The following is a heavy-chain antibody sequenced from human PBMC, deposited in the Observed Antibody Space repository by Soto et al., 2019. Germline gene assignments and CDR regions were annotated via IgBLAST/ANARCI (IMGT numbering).Heavy chain of an antibody. V-gene: IGHV3-11*01. CDR3: AKSPLVLEWSSNWFDP. Sequence: PGGSLRLSCSASGFTFSDYYMSWIRQAPGKGLEWISYISSSGDNIYYADSVKGRFTLSRDNAKNSLYLQMNSLRAEDTAVYYCAKSPLVLEWSSNWFDPWGQGTLVTVSS. CDR1: GFTFSDYY. D-gene: IGHD3-3*01. J-gene: IGHJ5*02. CDR2: ISSSGDNI.